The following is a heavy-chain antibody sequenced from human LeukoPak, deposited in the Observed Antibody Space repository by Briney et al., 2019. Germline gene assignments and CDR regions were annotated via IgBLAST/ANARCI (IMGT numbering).Heavy chain of an antibody. Sequence: GASVKVSCKASGYTFTGYYMHWVRRAPGQGLEWMGGIIPLLGTTNYAQKFQGRITITADELTTTAYMELSSLRSEDTAVYYCARNLYGRSGYYLHLDSWGQGTLVTVSS. J-gene: IGHJ4*02. CDR1: GYTFTGYY. CDR2: IIPLLGTT. CDR3: ARNLYGRSGYYLHLDS. V-gene: IGHV1-69*13. D-gene: IGHD3-22*01.